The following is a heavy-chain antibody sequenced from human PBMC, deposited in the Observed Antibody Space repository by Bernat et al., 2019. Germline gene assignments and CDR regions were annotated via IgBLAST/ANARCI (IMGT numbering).Heavy chain of an antibody. CDR2: IWYDGSNK. V-gene: IGHV3-33*01. CDR3: ARDRTSRRGFDY. CDR1: GFTFSSYG. J-gene: IGHJ4*02. Sequence: QVQLVESGGGVVQPGRSLRLSCAASGFTFSSYGMHWVRQAPGKGLEWVAVIWYDGSNKYYADSVKGRFTISRDNSKNTLYLQMNSLRAEDTAVYYCARDRTSRRGFDYWGQGTLVTVSS. D-gene: IGHD3-10*01.